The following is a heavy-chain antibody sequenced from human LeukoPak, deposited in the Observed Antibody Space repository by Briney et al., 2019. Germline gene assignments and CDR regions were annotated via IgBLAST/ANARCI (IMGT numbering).Heavy chain of an antibody. CDR3: AKANVGTGWFDP. CDR1: GFTFSSYA. V-gene: IGHV3-23*01. CDR2: ISGSGGST. Sequence: GRSLRLSCAASGFTFSSYAMSWVRQAPGKGLEWVSAISGSGGSTYYADSVKGRFTISRDNSKNTLYLQMNSLRAEDTAVYYCAKANVGTGWFDPWGQGTLVTVSS. J-gene: IGHJ5*02. D-gene: IGHD7-27*01.